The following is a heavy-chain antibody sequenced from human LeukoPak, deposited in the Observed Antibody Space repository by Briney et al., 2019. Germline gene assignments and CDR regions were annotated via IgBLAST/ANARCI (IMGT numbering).Heavy chain of an antibody. CDR1: GFTFSSYS. CDR2: ISSSSSYI. Sequence: GGSLRLSCAASGFTFSSYSMNWVRQAPGKGLEWVSSISSSSSYIYYADSVKGRFNISRDNAKNSLYLQMNSLRAEDTAVYYCARAGSSGYYYYFDYWGQGTLVTVSS. J-gene: IGHJ4*02. V-gene: IGHV3-21*01. D-gene: IGHD3-22*01. CDR3: ARAGSSGYYYYFDY.